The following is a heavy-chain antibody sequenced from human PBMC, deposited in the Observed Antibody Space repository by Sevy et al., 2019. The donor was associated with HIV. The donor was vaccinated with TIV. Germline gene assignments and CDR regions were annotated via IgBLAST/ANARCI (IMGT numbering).Heavy chain of an antibody. D-gene: IGHD6-6*01. CDR1: GFTFSSYS. J-gene: IGHJ6*02. CDR3: ARGLAALPGYYYGMDV. V-gene: IGHV3-48*01. CDR2: ISDSSTTI. Sequence: GGSLRLSCAASGFTFSSYSMNWVRQAPGKGLEWVSYISDSSTTIYYADSVKGRFTNSRDNAKNSLYLQMNSLRAEDTAVYYCARGLAALPGYYYGMDVWGQGTTVTVSS.